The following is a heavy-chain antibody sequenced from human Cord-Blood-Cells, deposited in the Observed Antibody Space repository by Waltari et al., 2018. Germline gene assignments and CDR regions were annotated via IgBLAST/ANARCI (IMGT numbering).Heavy chain of an antibody. CDR3: TRHLAGDAFDI. D-gene: IGHD2-15*01. V-gene: IGHV3-73*02. J-gene: IGHJ3*02. CDR2: IRSKANSDAT. Sequence: EVQLVESAGGFVQPGGSLKLSCAASGFTFSGSASHWSRQASGKGREWVGRIRSKANSDATAYAASVKGRFTISRDDSKNTAYLQMNSLKTEDTAVYYCTRHLAGDAFDIWGQGTMVTVSS. CDR1: GFTFSGSA.